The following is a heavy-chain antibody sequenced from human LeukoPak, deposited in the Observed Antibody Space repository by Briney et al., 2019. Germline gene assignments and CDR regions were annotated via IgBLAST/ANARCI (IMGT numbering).Heavy chain of an antibody. CDR3: ARSRSGYSYDHAAFEI. Sequence: PSETLSLTCTVSGGSISTYYWSWIRQSPGKGLEWIAYIDYRGSTTYSPSLRSRVTISVDTSRNQSSLKLSSVTAADTAVYYCARSRSGYSYDHAAFEIWGQGTLVTVSS. J-gene: IGHJ3*02. CDR2: IDYRGST. CDR1: GGSISTYY. D-gene: IGHD5-18*01. V-gene: IGHV4-59*01.